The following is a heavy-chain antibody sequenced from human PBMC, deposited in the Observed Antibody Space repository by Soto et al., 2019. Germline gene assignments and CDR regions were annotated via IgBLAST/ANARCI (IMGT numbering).Heavy chain of an antibody. J-gene: IGHJ3*02. CDR2: INRDGSTT. V-gene: IGHV3-74*01. CDR1: GFTLSSHE. CDR3: VREVVSPIAIECSLLDT. Sequence: EAQLVESGGDLVQPGGSLRLSCEASGFTLSSHEMHWVRRAPGKGLMWVSRINRDGSTTDYADSVKGRFTISRDNVRNSLYLQMNSLRAEDTAVYYCVREVVSPIAIECSLLDTGGQGTMVTVSS. D-gene: IGHD2-21*01.